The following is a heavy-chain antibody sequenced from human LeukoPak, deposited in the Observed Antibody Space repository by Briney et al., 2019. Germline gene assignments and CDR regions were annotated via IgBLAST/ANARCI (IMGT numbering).Heavy chain of an antibody. CDR1: GYIFSNYW. V-gene: IGHV5-51*01. CDR3: ARLEPDKYYYDSSGYLIGSIDY. Sequence: GESLKISCKGSGYIFSNYWINWVRQVPGKGLEWMGIIYPGDTDTKYSPSFQGQVTISADKSISTAYLQWSSLKASDTAMYYCARLEPDKYYYDSSGYLIGSIDYWGQGTLVTVSS. CDR2: IYPGDTDT. D-gene: IGHD3-22*01. J-gene: IGHJ4*02.